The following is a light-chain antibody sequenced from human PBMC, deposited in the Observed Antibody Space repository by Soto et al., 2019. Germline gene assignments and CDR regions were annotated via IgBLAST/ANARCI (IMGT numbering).Light chain of an antibody. V-gene: IGLV2-14*01. J-gene: IGLJ1*01. CDR3: TSYTTSSTVV. CDR1: SSDIGGYDY. CDR2: GVT. Sequence: QSVLTQPASVSGSPGQSITISCTGTSSDIGGYDYVSWYQHHPGKAPKFIIYGVTNRPSGVSHRFSGSKSANTASLTISGLQAEDEADYYCTSYTTSSTVVFGTGTKVTVL.